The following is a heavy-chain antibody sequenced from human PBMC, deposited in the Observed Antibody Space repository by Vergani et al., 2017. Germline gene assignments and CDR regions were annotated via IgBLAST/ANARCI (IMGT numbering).Heavy chain of an antibody. D-gene: IGHD4-17*01. CDR1: GGTFSSYA. CDR3: ASLGDYGDYTSLLGY. J-gene: IGHJ4*02. V-gene: IGHV1-69*01. Sequence: QVQLVQSGAEVKKPGSSVKVSCKASGGTFSSYAISWVRQAPGQGLEWMGGIIPIFGTANYAQKFQGRVTSTADESTSTAYMELSSLRSEDTAVYYCASLGDYGDYTSLLGYWGQGTLVTVSS. CDR2: IIPIFGTA.